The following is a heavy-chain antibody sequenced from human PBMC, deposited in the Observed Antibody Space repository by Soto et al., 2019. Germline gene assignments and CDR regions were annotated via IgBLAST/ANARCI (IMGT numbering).Heavy chain of an antibody. D-gene: IGHD3-10*01. CDR3: ARGFYYYGSGSYYSARYSDY. Sequence: PSETLSLTCAVYGGSFSGYYWSWIRQPPGKGLEWIGEINHSGSTNYNPSLKSRVTISVDTSKNQSSLKLSSVTAADTAVYYCARGFYYYGSGSYYSARYSDYWGQGTLVTVSS. V-gene: IGHV4-34*01. CDR1: GGSFSGYY. J-gene: IGHJ4*02. CDR2: INHSGST.